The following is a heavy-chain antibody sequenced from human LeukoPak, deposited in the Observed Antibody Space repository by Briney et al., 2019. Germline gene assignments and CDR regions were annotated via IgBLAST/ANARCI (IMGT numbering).Heavy chain of an antibody. CDR1: GFTFSSYA. D-gene: IGHD5-12*01. J-gene: IGHJ5*02. CDR3: ARDRVDIVATTDWGGNWFDP. V-gene: IGHV3-30-3*01. CDR2: ISYDGSNK. Sequence: LAGGSLRLSCAASGFTFSSYAMHWVRQAPGKGLEWVAVISYDGSNKYYADSVKGRFTISRDNSKNTLYLQMNSLRAEDTAVYYCARDRVDIVATTDWGGNWFDPWGQGTLVTVSS.